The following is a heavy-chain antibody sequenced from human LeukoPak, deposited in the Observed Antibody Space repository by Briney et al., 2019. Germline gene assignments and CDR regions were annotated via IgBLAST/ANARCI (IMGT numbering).Heavy chain of an antibody. D-gene: IGHD2-15*01. CDR1: GFTFSGSD. Sequence: PGGSLRLSCAASGFTFSGSDMHWVRQASGKGLEWVGRIRSKAKSYATAYAASVTGRFTISRDDSKNTAYLQMNSLKTEDTAVYYCTRLDCSGGSCYPHDYWGQGTLVTVSS. V-gene: IGHV3-73*01. J-gene: IGHJ4*02. CDR3: TRLDCSGGSCYPHDY. CDR2: IRSKAKSYAT.